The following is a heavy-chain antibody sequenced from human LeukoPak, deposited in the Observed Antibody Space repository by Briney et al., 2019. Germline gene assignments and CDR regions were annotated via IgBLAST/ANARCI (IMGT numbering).Heavy chain of an antibody. Sequence: SVKVSCKASGGTFSSYAISWVRQAPGQGLEWMGGIIPIFGTANYAQKFQGRVTITADKSTSTAYMELSSLRSEDTAVYYCAREVEDVRWLRLYNWFDPWGQGTLVTVSS. CDR2: IIPIFGTA. V-gene: IGHV1-69*06. J-gene: IGHJ5*02. CDR1: GGTFSSYA. D-gene: IGHD5-12*01. CDR3: AREVEDVRWLRLYNWFDP.